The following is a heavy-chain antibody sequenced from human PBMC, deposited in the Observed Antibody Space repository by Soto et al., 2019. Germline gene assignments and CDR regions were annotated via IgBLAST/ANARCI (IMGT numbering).Heavy chain of an antibody. J-gene: IGHJ4*02. V-gene: IGHV4-59*08. Sequence: PSETLSLTCTVSGGSISSWYWSWIRQPPGKGLEWIGYIYYSGSTNYNPSPKSRVTISVDTSKNQFSLKLSSVTAADTAVYYCARYAVHSSGFTYDWGQGTLVPVSS. CDR1: GGSISSWY. CDR3: ARYAVHSSGFTYD. D-gene: IGHD6-19*01. CDR2: IYYSGST.